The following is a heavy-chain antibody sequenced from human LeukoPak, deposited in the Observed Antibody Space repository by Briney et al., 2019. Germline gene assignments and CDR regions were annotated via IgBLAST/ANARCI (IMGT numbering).Heavy chain of an antibody. V-gene: IGHV3-11*04. D-gene: IGHD2-15*01. Sequence: GGSLRLSCAASGFTFSDYYMSWIRQAPGKELEWVSYISSSGSTIYYADSVKGRFTISRDNAKNSLYLQMNSLRAEDTAVYYCARDDCSGGSCYSRNYYGMDVWGQGTTVTVSS. J-gene: IGHJ6*02. CDR3: ARDDCSGGSCYSRNYYGMDV. CDR1: GFTFSDYY. CDR2: ISSSGSTI.